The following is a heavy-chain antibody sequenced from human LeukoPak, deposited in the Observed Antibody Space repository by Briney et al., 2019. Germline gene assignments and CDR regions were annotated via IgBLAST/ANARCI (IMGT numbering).Heavy chain of an antibody. V-gene: IGHV4-39*01. CDR1: GASLSSRAYY. J-gene: IGHJ4*02. CDR3: ARRHSTSSIFLMDYFDS. Sequence: SETLSLTCSVSGASLSSRAYYWGWIRQPPGKGLEWIGTIYYSGSTYYNPSLKSRVTISADTSKNQFSLKLNSVTAADTAVYYCARRHSTSSIFLMDYFDSWGQGSLVTVSS. CDR2: IYYSGST. D-gene: IGHD6-6*01.